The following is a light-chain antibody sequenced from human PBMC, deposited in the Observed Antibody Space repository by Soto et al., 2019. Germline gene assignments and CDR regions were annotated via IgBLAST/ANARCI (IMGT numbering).Light chain of an antibody. V-gene: IGKV1-5*03. CDR1: QTISSW. Sequence: DIPMTQSPSTLSGSVGDRVTITCRASQTISSWLAWYQQKPGKAPKLLIYKASTLKSGVPSRFSVSGSGTDFTLTISSLQPDDFATYYCQHYNSYSEAFGQGTKVELK. J-gene: IGKJ1*01. CDR3: QHYNSYSEA. CDR2: KAS.